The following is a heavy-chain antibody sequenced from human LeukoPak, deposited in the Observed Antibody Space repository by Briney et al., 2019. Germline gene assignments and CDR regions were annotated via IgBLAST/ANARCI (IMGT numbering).Heavy chain of an antibody. Sequence: GFLRLSCAASGFTVSSNYMSWVRPAPGKGLGWVSVIYSGGNTYYADSVKGRFTISRDNSKNTLFLQMDSLRADDTAVYYCARGGRAGWSGSYEDSFDIWGQGTMVTVSS. J-gene: IGHJ3*02. CDR3: ARGGRAGWSGSYEDSFDI. V-gene: IGHV3-53*01. CDR2: IYSGGNT. CDR1: GFTVSSNY. D-gene: IGHD1-26*01.